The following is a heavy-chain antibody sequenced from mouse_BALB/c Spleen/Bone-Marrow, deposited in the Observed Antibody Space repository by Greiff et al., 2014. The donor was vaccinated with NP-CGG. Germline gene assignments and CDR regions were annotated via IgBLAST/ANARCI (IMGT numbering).Heavy chain of an antibody. D-gene: IGHD2-14*01. CDR1: GFSLTSYG. CDR3: ARAAYRYDVTWFAY. J-gene: IGHJ3*01. Sequence: VQVVESGPGLVAPSQSLSITCTVSGFSLTSYGVHWVRQPPGKGLEWLGVIWAGGSTNYNSALMSRLSISKDNSKSQVFLKMNSLQTDDTAMYDCARAAYRYDVTWFAYWGQGTLVTVSA. V-gene: IGHV2-9*02. CDR2: IWAGGST.